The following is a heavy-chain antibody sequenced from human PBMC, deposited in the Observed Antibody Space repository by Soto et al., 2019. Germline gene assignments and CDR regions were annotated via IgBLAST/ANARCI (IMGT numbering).Heavy chain of an antibody. CDR2: IIPIFGTA. V-gene: IGHV1-69*13. CDR3: AARQWFEGVMGPDYFDY. J-gene: IGHJ4*01. D-gene: IGHD3-10*01. CDR1: GATFSSYA. Sequence: SANDPGKASGATFSSYAISWVRQAPGQGLEWMGGIIPIFGTANYAQKFQGRVTITADESTSTAYMELSSLRSEDTAVYYCAARQWFEGVMGPDYFDY.